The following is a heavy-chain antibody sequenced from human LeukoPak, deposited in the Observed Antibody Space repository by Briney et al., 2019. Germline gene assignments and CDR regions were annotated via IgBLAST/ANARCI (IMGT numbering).Heavy chain of an antibody. CDR1: GGTFSSYA. V-gene: IGHV1-69*06. J-gene: IGHJ4*02. CDR2: IIPIFGTA. CDR3: AREGGHGGYLDY. Sequence: SVKVSCKASGGTFSSYAISWVRQAPGQGLEWMGGIIPIFGTANYAQKFQGRVTITADKSTSTAYMGLSSLRSEETAVYYCAREGGHGGYLDYWGQGTQVTVSS. D-gene: IGHD3-10*01.